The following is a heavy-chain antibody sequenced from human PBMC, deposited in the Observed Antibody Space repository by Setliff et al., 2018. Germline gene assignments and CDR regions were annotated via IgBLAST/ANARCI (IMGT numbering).Heavy chain of an antibody. J-gene: IGHJ4*02. D-gene: IGHD3-3*01. CDR3: ARDSSLRYYFDY. CDR1: GFNFRDYW. Sequence: GGSLRLSCVASGFNFRDYWMGWARQAPGKGLEWVANIKQDGSEKYYVDSVKGRFTISRDNAKNSPYLQMNSLRAEDTAVYYCARDSSLRYYFDYWGQGALVTVSS. V-gene: IGHV3-7*01. CDR2: IKQDGSEK.